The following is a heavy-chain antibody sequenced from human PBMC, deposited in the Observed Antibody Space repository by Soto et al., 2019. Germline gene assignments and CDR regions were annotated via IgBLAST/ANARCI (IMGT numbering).Heavy chain of an antibody. J-gene: IGHJ1*01. V-gene: IGHV3-11*01. CDR2: ISDSGSLT. Sequence: GGSLILSCSASGFTFSAYYMSWIRQAPGKGLEWVSYISDSGSLTHYGASVKGRFTISSDNAKASLYLQMDSLRAEDTAIYYCKMERFRTXERRVDACGRALVLAVGALRQWGQVALVNV. D-gene: IGHD1-26*01. CDR1: GFTFSAYY. CDR3: KMERFRTXERRVDACGRALVLAVGALRQ.